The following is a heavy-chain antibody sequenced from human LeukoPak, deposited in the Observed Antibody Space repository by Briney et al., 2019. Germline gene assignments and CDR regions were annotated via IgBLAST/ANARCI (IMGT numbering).Heavy chain of an antibody. V-gene: IGHV4-4*07. Sequence: SETLSLTCTVSGGSINNYYWSWIRQPAGKGLEWIGRIYTRGSTNYNPSLKSRVTMSVDTSKSQFSLKLSSVTAADTAVYYCARGRYCSADICSGGDAFDIWGQGTMVSVSS. CDR1: GGSINNYY. D-gene: IGHD2-15*01. CDR2: IYTRGST. J-gene: IGHJ3*02. CDR3: ARGRYCSADICSGGDAFDI.